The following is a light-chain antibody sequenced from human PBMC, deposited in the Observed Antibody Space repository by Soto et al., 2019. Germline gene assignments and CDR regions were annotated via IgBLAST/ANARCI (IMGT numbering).Light chain of an antibody. CDR2: GAS. V-gene: IGKV3-15*01. Sequence: ILLTQSPATLSVSRWDIATLSCRACQSVMLSLAWYQMRPGQPPRLLIYGASTRATDIPARFSGSGSGTEFTLTISSLQSEDFAVYYCQQYNNWPLTFGGGTKVDIK. J-gene: IGKJ4*01. CDR3: QQYNNWPLT. CDR1: QSVMLS.